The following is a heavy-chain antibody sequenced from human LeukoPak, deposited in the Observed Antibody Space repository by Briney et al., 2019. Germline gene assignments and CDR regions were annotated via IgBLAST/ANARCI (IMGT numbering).Heavy chain of an antibody. CDR2: ISYDGSNK. CDR3: AKDHHGAGSYYIDN. CDR1: GFTFSNYG. J-gene: IGHJ4*02. Sequence: PGRSLRLSCAASGFTFSNYGLHWVRQAPGKGLEGVAVISYDGSNKYYVASVKGRSTISRDNSKNTLYVQMNSLRAEDTAVYYCAKDHHGAGSYYIDNWGQGTLVIVSS. D-gene: IGHD3-10*01. V-gene: IGHV3-30*18.